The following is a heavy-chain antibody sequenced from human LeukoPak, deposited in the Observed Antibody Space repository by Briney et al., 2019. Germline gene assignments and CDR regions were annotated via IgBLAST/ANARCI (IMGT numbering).Heavy chain of an antibody. Sequence: SETLSLTCTVSGGSISSDYWSWIRQPPGKGLEWIGYIYYSGRTYYNPSLKSRITISVDTSKNQFSLKLSSVTAADTAVYYCARTGWFGELSSYYSHAMDVWGQGTTVTVSS. CDR3: ARTGWFGELSSYYSHAMDV. J-gene: IGHJ6*02. V-gene: IGHV4-59*01. CDR1: GGSISSDY. D-gene: IGHD3-10*01. CDR2: IYYSGRT.